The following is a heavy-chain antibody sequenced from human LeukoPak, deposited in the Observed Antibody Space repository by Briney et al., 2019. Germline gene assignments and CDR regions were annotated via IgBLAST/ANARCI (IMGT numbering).Heavy chain of an antibody. CDR3: ARPYYSNYYYYGMDV. CDR2: IWYDGNNK. D-gene: IGHD4-11*01. V-gene: IGHV3-33*01. CDR1: GFTFSSNG. J-gene: IGHJ6*02. Sequence: PGGSLRLSCAASGFTFSSNGMHWVRQAPGKGLERVGVIWYDGNNKYYADSVKGRFTISRDNSKNTLYLQMNSLRAEDTAVYYCARPYYSNYYYYGMDVWGQGTTVTVSS.